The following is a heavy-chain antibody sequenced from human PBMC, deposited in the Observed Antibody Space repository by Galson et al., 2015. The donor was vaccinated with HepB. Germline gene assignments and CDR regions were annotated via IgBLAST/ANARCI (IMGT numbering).Heavy chain of an antibody. CDR1: GGSISSYY. CDR2: IYYSGST. Sequence: CTVSGGSISSYYWSWIRQPPGKGLEWIGYIYYSGSTNYNPSLKSRVTISVDTSKNQFSLKLSSVTAADTAVYYCARRYFDWSRPFGYFDLWGRGTLVTVSS. CDR3: ARRYFDWSRPFGYFDL. V-gene: IGHV4-59*08. J-gene: IGHJ2*01. D-gene: IGHD3-9*01.